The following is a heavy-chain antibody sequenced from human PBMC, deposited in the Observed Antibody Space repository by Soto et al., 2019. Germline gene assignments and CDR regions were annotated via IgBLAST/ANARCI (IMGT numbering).Heavy chain of an antibody. V-gene: IGHV1-69*04. CDR1: GCTSSRYT. Sequence: SVNVSCKASGCTSSRYTKSWVRQAPGQGLEKMGRIIPILGIANYAQKFQGRVTITADKSTSTAYMELSSLRSEDTAVYYCARDGHFYGSGSYLDVWGQGTTVTVSS. D-gene: IGHD3-10*01. J-gene: IGHJ6*02. CDR2: IIPILGIA. CDR3: ARDGHFYGSGSYLDV.